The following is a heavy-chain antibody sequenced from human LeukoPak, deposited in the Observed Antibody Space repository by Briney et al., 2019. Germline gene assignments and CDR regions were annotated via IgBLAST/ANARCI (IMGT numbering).Heavy chain of an antibody. J-gene: IGHJ4*02. D-gene: IGHD3-10*01. Sequence: SETLSLTCTVSGGSISSSSYYWGWIRQPPGKGLEWIGSIYYSGSTYYNPSLKSRVTISVDTSKNQFSLKLSSVTAADTAVYYCARHAGRPFGVESYGTVYWGQGTLVTVSS. CDR2: IYYSGST. CDR1: GGSISSSSYY. V-gene: IGHV4-39*01. CDR3: ARHAGRPFGVESYGTVY.